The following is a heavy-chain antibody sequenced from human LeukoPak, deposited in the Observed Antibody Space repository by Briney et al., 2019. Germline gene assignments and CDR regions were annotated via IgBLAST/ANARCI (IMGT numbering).Heavy chain of an antibody. D-gene: IGHD1-26*01. CDR2: MKEDGSEI. J-gene: IGHJ4*02. CDR1: GFRFNVQT. V-gene: IGHV3-7*01. CDR3: VKGGATRGRFKN. Sequence: PGGSLRLSCVASGFRFNVQTMSWIRQAPGKGLDWVASMKEDGSEIRYVDSVKGRFTISRDNSKNSLYLQMNSLRADDTGVYRCVKGGATRGRFKNWGQGNLVTVSS.